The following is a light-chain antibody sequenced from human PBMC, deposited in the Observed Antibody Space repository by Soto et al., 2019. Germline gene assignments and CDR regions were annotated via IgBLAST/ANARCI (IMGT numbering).Light chain of an antibody. V-gene: IGKV4-1*01. CDR3: QQYYSDPWT. CDR1: QSVLYSSNNKNY. CDR2: WAS. Sequence: DIVMTQSPDSLAVSLGERATINCKSSQSVLYSSNNKNYLIWYQQKPGQPPKLLIYWASTRESGVSDRFSGSGSETDFTLTISSLQAEDVAVYYCQQYYSDPWTFGQGTKVDIK. J-gene: IGKJ1*01.